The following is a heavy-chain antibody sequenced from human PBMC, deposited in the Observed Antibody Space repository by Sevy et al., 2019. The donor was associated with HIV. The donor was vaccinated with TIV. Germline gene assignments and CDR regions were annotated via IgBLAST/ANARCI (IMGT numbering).Heavy chain of an antibody. CDR1: GFTFTSYD. V-gene: IGHV3-30*18. Sequence: GGSLRLSCAASGFTFTSYDMHWVRQAPGKGLEWVAIILHDGSYREYVDSVRGRFTMSRDNSKKTMYLQMNGLSIEHTAVYYCAKNRLPGGSYFSRHSLDVWGRGTTVTVSS. CDR3: AKNRLPGGSYFSRHSLDV. CDR2: ILHDGSYR. D-gene: IGHD3-10*01. J-gene: IGHJ6*02.